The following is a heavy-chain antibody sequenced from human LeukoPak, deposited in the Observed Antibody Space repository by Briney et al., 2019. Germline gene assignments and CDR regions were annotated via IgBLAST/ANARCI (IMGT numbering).Heavy chain of an antibody. Sequence: ASVEVSCKVSGYTLTELSMHWVRQAPGKGLEWMGGFDPEDGETIYAQKFQGRVTMTEDTSTDTAYMELSSLRSEDTAVYYCAILYSGSYYFDYWGQGTLVTVSS. D-gene: IGHD1-26*01. CDR2: FDPEDGET. J-gene: IGHJ4*02. CDR1: GYTLTELS. CDR3: AILYSGSYYFDY. V-gene: IGHV1-24*01.